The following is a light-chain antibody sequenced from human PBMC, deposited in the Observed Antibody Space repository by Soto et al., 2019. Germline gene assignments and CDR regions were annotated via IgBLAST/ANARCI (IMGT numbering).Light chain of an antibody. CDR1: QTVLHSSNNKNF. CDR2: WAS. J-gene: IGKJ1*01. Sequence: DIVMTQSPDSLAVSLGERATINCKSSQTVLHSSNNKNFLTWYQQKPGQPPKMLISWASTRESGVPDRFSGSGSGTDFTLPISSLQAEDVAVYYCQQYLAAPTFDQGTKVEIK. V-gene: IGKV4-1*01. CDR3: QQYLAAPT.